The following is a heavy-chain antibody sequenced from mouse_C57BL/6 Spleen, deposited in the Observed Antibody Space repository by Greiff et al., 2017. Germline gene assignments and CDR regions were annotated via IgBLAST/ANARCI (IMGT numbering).Heavy chain of an antibody. V-gene: IGHV14-4*01. J-gene: IGHJ4*01. CDR3: TTRGFYDAMDY. CDR2: IAPATGDT. CDR1: GYSFTSYY. Sequence: EVQLQQSGPELVKPGASVKISCKASGYSFTSYYIHWVKQRPGQGLEWIGWIAPATGDTEYASKFQGKATITADTSSNSAYLQLSSLTSADTAVYYCTTRGFYDAMDYWGQGTSVTVSS.